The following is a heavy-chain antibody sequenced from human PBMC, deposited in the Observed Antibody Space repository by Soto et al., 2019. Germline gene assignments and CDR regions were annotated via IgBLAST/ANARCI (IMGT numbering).Heavy chain of an antibody. Sequence: QVQLQESGPGLVKPSGTLSLTCAVSGGSVSSSNWWSWVRQPPGKGLEWIGEIHHRGGTNYNPSLKSRGILSLDKSKNQSSLKVTSATAADTAVYYWARGVGSTAVAGQFDSWGQGILVTVSS. CDR3: ARGVGSTAVAGQFDS. V-gene: IGHV4-4*02. CDR1: GGSVSSSNW. CDR2: IHHRGGT. J-gene: IGHJ4*02. D-gene: IGHD6-19*01.